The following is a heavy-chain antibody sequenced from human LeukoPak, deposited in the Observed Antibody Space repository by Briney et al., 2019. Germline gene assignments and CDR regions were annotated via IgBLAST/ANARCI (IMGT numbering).Heavy chain of an antibody. J-gene: IGHJ4*02. CDR2: IISSGSTM. CDR3: ARSIAAASFFDY. CDR1: GFTFTDYE. V-gene: IGHV3-48*03. D-gene: IGHD6-13*01. Sequence: GGSLRLSRAASGFTFTDYEMNWVRQAPGKGLEWVAYIISSGSTMYYADSVKGRFTISRDNGQSSVYLHMNSLRADDTAVYYCARSIAAASFFDYWGQGALVTVSS.